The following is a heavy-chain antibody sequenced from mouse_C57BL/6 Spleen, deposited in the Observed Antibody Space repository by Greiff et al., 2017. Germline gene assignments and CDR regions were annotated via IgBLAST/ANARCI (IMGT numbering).Heavy chain of an antibody. Sequence: QVQLQQSGAELVKPGASVKLSCKASGYTFTEYTIHWVKQRSGQGLEWIGWFYPGSGSIKYNEKFKDKATLTAYKSASAVDMELIRLTSEDSAVYFCARHEVRFSYYGSSYGYWGQGTTLTVSS. CDR3: ARHEVRFSYYGSSYGY. V-gene: IGHV1-62-2*01. CDR2: FYPGSGSI. D-gene: IGHD1-1*01. J-gene: IGHJ2*01. CDR1: GYTFTEYT.